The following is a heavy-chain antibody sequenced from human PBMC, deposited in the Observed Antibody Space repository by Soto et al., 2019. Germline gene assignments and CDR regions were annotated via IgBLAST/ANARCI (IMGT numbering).Heavy chain of an antibody. D-gene: IGHD3-10*02. CDR1: VCTLSNYW. CDR2: INQNGRDK. J-gene: IGHJ6*01. Sequence: VGSLRLSCASSVCTLSNYWMSWVRHAPGKWLEWVANINQNGRDKYYVDSLKGRFTISRDNAKELLYLQMNSLRAEDTAVYYCARDPTKALVHYGTEGLGQGTTVIVSS. CDR3: ARDPTKALVHYGTEG. V-gene: IGHV3-7*01.